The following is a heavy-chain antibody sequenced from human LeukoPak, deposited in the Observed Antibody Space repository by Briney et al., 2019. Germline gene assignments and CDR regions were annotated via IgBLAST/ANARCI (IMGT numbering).Heavy chain of an antibody. J-gene: IGHJ3*02. CDR1: GFTFSSYA. Sequence: PGGSLRLSCAASGFTFSSYAMSWVRQAPGKGLEWVSAISGSGGSTYYADSVKGRFTISRDNSKNTLYLQMNSLRAEDTAVYYCAKETPEAWELLRNSDAFDIWGQGTMVTVSS. CDR2: ISGSGGST. D-gene: IGHD1-26*01. V-gene: IGHV3-23*01. CDR3: AKETPEAWELLRNSDAFDI.